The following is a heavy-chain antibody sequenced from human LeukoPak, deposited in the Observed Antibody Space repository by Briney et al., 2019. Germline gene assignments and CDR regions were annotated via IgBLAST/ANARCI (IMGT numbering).Heavy chain of an antibody. CDR2: IIPIFGTA. Sequence: EASVKVSCKASGYTFSSHDINWVRQATGQGLEWMGGIIPIFGTANYAQKFQGRVTITTDESTSTAYMELSSLRSEDTAVYYCARVSVGATRLVDYWGQGTLVTVSS. CDR1: GYTFSSHD. CDR3: ARVSVGATRLVDY. D-gene: IGHD1-26*01. J-gene: IGHJ4*02. V-gene: IGHV1-69*05.